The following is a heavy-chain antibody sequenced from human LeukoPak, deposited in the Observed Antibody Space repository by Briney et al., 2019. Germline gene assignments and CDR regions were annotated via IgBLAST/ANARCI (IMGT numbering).Heavy chain of an antibody. CDR3: ARGGGYGDLRLDP. D-gene: IGHD4-17*01. CDR2: IIPIFGTA. V-gene: IGHV1-69*05. J-gene: IGHJ5*02. CDR1: GGSFSSYA. Sequence: SVKVSCKASGGSFSSYAISWVRQAPGQGLEWMGGIIPIFGTANYAQKFQGRVTITTDESTSTAYMELSSLRSEDTAVYYCARGGGYGDLRLDPWGQGTLVTVSS.